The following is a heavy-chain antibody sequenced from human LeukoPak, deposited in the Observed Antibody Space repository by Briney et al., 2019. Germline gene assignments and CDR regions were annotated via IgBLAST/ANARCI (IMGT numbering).Heavy chain of an antibody. J-gene: IGHJ6*02. CDR1: GFTFSDYY. V-gene: IGHV3-11*04. CDR3: ARGSAYSDYYYYGMDV. D-gene: IGHD4-11*01. CDR2: ISSSGSTI. Sequence: GGSLRLSCAASGFTFSDYYMSWIRQAPGKGLEWVSYISSSGSTIYYADSVKGRFTISRDNSKNTLYLQMNSLRPEDTADYYCARGSAYSDYYYYGMDVWGQGTTVTVS.